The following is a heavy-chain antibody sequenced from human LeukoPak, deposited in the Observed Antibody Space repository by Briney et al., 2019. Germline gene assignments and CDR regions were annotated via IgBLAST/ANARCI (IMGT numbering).Heavy chain of an antibody. CDR3: ARGVSRYRWERRYYFDY. CDR2: INHSGST. D-gene: IGHD5-18*01. CDR1: GGSFSGYY. Sequence: SETLSLTCAVYGGSFSGYYWSWIRQPPGKGLEWIGEINHSGSTNYNPSLKSRVTISVDTSKNQFSLKLSSVTAADTAVYCCARGVSRYRWERRYYFDYWGQGTPVTVSS. J-gene: IGHJ4*02. V-gene: IGHV4-34*01.